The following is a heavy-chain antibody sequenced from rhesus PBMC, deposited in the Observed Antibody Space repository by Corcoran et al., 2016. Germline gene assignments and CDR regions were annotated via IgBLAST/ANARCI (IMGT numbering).Heavy chain of an antibody. CDR1: GDSITGYY. CDR3: ASRYSWNYRWDRFDV. J-gene: IGHJ5-1*01. V-gene: IGHV4-165*02. D-gene: IGHD1-1-1*01. Sequence: QVQLQESGPGLVKPSETLSLTCTVSGDSITGYYWNWIRQPPGKGLDWMGYVGGSSWTTYYNPSLKSRLTFSRDASKNQFTLSLYSVTAADTAVYYCASRYSWNYRWDRFDVWGPGVLVTVSS. CDR2: VGGSSWTT.